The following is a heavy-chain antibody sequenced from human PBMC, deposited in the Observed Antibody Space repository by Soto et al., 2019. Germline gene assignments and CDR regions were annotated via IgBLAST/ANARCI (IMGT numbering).Heavy chain of an antibody. CDR2: IYYSGST. D-gene: IGHD3-9*01. V-gene: IGHV4-39*01. CDR3: ARHVGFDWLLPFDY. Sequence: LSLTCTVSGGSISSSSYYWGWIRQPPGKGLEWIGSIYYSGSTYYSPSLKSRVTISVDTSKNQFSLKLSSVTAADTAVYYCARHVGFDWLLPFDYWGQGTLVTVSS. J-gene: IGHJ4*02. CDR1: GGSISSSSYY.